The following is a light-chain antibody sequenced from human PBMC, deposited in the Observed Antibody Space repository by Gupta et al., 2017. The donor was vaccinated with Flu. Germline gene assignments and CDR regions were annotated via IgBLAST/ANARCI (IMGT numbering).Light chain of an antibody. CDR1: GSNIGTNY. CDR2: RTN. J-gene: IGLJ3*02. V-gene: IGLV1-47*01. Sequence: GSGSNIGTNYVYWYHQLLGAAPKLLLSRTNQVPSGVPDRFSGSKSGTSASLALSGLRSGDEGVYYCAAWDGGLTTLLFGRGTKLTVL. CDR3: AAWDGGLTTLL.